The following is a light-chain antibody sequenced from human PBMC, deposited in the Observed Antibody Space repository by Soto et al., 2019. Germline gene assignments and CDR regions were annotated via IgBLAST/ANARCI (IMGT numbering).Light chain of an antibody. Sequence: DIQMTQSPSTLSASVGDRFTITCRASQSVSTWLAWYQQKPGKAPNLLIYDASSLESGVPSRFSGSASGTEFTLTILSLQPDDSATYYCQQYSSYPLSFGGGTKVDIK. CDR3: QQYSSYPLS. CDR1: QSVSTW. V-gene: IGKV1-5*01. J-gene: IGKJ4*01. CDR2: DAS.